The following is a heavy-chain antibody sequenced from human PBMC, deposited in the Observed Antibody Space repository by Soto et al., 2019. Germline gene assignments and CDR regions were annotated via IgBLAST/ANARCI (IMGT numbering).Heavy chain of an antibody. CDR3: ARGGWGSWNSEFDY. CDR1: GGSISSGGYY. CDR2: IYYSGST. J-gene: IGHJ4*02. D-gene: IGHD1-7*01. Sequence: SETLSLTCTVSGGSISSGGYYWSWIRQHPGKGLEWIGYIYYSGSTYYNPSLKSRVTISVDTSKNQFSLKLSSVTAADTAVYYCARGGWGSWNSEFDYWGQGTLVTVSS. V-gene: IGHV4-31*03.